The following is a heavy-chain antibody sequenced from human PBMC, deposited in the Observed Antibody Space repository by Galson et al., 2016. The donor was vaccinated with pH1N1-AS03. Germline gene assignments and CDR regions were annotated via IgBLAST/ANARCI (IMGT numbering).Heavy chain of an antibody. V-gene: IGHV3-21*01. D-gene: IGHD3-22*01. CDR3: ARSRSPDYYDSSTYRPDAFDI. CDR2: ISSSGNYE. J-gene: IGHJ3*02. CDR1: GFTFSSYS. Sequence: SLRLSCAASGFTFSSYSMNWVRQAPGKGLEWVSSISSSGNYEYYADSVKGRFTVSRDNAMNSLYLQMNSLRAEDTALYYCARSRSPDYYDSSTYRPDAFDIWGQGTVVTVSS.